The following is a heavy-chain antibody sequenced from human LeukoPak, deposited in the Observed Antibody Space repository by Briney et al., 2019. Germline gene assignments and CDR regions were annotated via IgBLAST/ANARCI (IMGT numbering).Heavy chain of an antibody. CDR2: IYYSGST. D-gene: IGHD1-26*01. V-gene: IGHV4-59*01. CDR1: GGSISSYY. CDR3: ARVVGGTSWFDP. Sequence: ASETLSLTCTVSGGSISSYYWNWIRQPPGKGLEWIGYIYYSGSTNYNPSLKSRVTISVDTSKNQFSLKVSSVTAADTAVYYCARVVGGTSWFDPWGQGTLVTVSS. J-gene: IGHJ5*02.